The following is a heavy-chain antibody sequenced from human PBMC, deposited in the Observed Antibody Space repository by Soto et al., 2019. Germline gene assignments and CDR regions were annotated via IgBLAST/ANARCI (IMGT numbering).Heavy chain of an antibody. CDR3: ARGRWDSSGYYNYYYYGMDV. D-gene: IGHD3-22*01. V-gene: IGHV3-7*01. CDR2: IKQDGSEK. Sequence: GGSLRLSCAASGFTFSSYWMSWVRQAPGKGLEWVANIKQDGSEKYYVDSVKGRFTISRDNAKNSLYLQMNSLRAEDTAVYYCARGRWDSSGYYNYYYYGMDVWGQGTTVTVSS. J-gene: IGHJ6*02. CDR1: GFTFSSYW.